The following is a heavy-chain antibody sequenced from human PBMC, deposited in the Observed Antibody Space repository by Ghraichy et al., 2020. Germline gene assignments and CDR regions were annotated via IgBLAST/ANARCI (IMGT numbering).Heavy chain of an antibody. CDR3: ARSLLGTRPGGIYYYYGMDV. D-gene: IGHD1-26*01. V-gene: IGHV3-21*01. J-gene: IGHJ6*02. Sequence: GGSLRLSCAASGFTFSSYSMNWVRQAPGKGLEWVSSISSSSSYIYYADSVKGRFTISRDNAKNSLYLQMNSLRAEDTAVYYCARSLLGTRPGGIYYYYGMDVWGQGTTVTVSS. CDR1: GFTFSSYS. CDR2: ISSSSSYI.